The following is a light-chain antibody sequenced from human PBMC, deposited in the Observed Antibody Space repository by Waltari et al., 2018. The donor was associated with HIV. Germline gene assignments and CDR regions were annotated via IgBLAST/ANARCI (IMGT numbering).Light chain of an antibody. CDR2: RDV. Sequence: QSVLTQSPSASGTPGQRVIISCSGTISNIGSKTVNWYRQLPGTAPKLLIYRDVKRPAGVPDRFSCSKSGTSASLAISGLQSEDEADYYCAAWDDSLNSYVFGPGTKVTVL. V-gene: IGLV1-44*01. CDR1: ISNIGSKT. J-gene: IGLJ1*01. CDR3: AAWDDSLNSYV.